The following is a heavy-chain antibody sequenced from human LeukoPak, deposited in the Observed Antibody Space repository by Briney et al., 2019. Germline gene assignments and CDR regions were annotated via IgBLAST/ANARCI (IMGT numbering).Heavy chain of an antibody. D-gene: IGHD6-13*01. CDR1: GYTFTGYY. J-gene: IGHJ5*02. Sequence: GASVKVSCKASGYTFTGYYMHWVRQAPGQGLEWMGWINPNSGGTNYAQKFQGRVTMTRDTSISTAYMEPSRLRSDDTAVYYCARSRYSSSWAKYNWFDPWGQGTLVTVSS. CDR3: ARSRYSSSWAKYNWFDP. CDR2: INPNSGGT. V-gene: IGHV1-2*02.